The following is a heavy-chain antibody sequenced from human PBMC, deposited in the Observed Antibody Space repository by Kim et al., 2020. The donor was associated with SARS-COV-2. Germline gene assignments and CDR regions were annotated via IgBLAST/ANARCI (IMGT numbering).Heavy chain of an antibody. Sequence: SETLSLTCAVYGGSFSGYYWSWIRQPPGKGLEWIGEINHSGSTNYNPSLKSRVTISVDTSKNQFSLKLSSVTAADTAVYYCARASQLDYYYYYGMDVWGQGTTVTVSS. D-gene: IGHD6-13*01. CDR3: ARASQLDYYYYYGMDV. J-gene: IGHJ6*02. CDR2: INHSGST. V-gene: IGHV4-34*01. CDR1: GGSFSGYY.